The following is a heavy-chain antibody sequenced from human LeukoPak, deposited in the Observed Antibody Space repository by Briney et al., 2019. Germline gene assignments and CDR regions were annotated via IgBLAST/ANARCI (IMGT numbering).Heavy chain of an antibody. Sequence: PSETLSLTCTVSGGSFSSYYWSWIRQPAGKGLEWIGRIYTSGSTNYNPSLKSRVTMSVDTSKNQFSLKLSSVTAADTAVYYCARSYCSSTSCSRYFDLWGRGTLVTVSS. CDR3: ARSYCSSTSCSRYFDL. J-gene: IGHJ2*01. CDR1: GGSFSSYY. CDR2: IYTSGST. V-gene: IGHV4-4*07. D-gene: IGHD2-2*01.